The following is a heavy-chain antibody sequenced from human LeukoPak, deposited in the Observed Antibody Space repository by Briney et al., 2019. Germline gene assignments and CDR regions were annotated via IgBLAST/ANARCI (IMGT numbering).Heavy chain of an antibody. V-gene: IGHV4-59*01. D-gene: IGHD1-7*01. CDR2: IYYSGST. Sequence: SQTLSLTCTVSGGSISSYYWSWIRQPPGKGLEWIGYIYYSGSTNYNPSLKSRVTISVDTSKNQFSLKLSSVTAADTAVYYCARVSGTTNFWFDPWGQGTLVTVSS. CDR3: ARVSGTTNFWFDP. J-gene: IGHJ5*02. CDR1: GGSISSYY.